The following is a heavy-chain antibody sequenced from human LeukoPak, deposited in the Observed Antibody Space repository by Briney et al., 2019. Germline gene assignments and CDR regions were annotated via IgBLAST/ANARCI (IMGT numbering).Heavy chain of an antibody. CDR2: IKQDGSEK. D-gene: IGHD1-26*01. V-gene: IGHV3-7*01. J-gene: IGHJ4*02. CDR3: ARSGSDFDC. Sequence: GGSLRLSCAASGFTFSSYWMSRVRQAPGKGLEWVANIKQDGSEKNYVDSVKGRFTISRDNAKNSQYLQINSLRVEDTAVYYCARSGSDFDCWGQGTLVSVSS. CDR1: GFTFSSYW.